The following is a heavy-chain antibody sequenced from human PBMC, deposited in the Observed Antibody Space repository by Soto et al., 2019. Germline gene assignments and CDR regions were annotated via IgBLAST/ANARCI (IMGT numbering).Heavy chain of an antibody. CDR1: GYTLTELS. CDR2: FDPEDGET. CDR3: ATDPPHSSGWNALYYFDY. V-gene: IGHV1-24*01. J-gene: IGHJ4*02. Sequence: GASVKVSCKVSGYTLTELSMHWVRQAPGKGLEWMGGFDPEDGETIYAQKFQGRVTMTEDTSTDTAYMELSSLRSEDTAVYYCATDPPHSSGWNALYYFDYWGQGTLVTVSS. D-gene: IGHD6-19*01.